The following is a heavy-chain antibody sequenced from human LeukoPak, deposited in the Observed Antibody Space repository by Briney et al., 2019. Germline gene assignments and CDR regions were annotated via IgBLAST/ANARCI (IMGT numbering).Heavy chain of an antibody. CDR3: ARVDMIVVVTASLDY. V-gene: IGHV3-23*01. Sequence: GGSLRLSCAASGFTFSSYAMSWVRQAPGKGLEWVSAISGSGGSTYYADSVKGRFTISRDNSKNTLYLQMNSLRAEDTAVYYCARVDMIVVVTASLDYWGQGTLVTVSS. CDR2: ISGSGGST. CDR1: GFTFSSYA. J-gene: IGHJ4*02. D-gene: IGHD3-22*01.